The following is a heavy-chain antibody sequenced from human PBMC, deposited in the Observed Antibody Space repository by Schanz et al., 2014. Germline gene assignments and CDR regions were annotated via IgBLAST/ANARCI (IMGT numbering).Heavy chain of an antibody. J-gene: IGHJ4*02. CDR1: GFTFKNYG. Sequence: QLQLVESGGGVVQPGGSLKLSCVASGFTFKNYGIHWVRQALGKGLEWLTFIPFDASNKYYADSVRGRFTISRENSKNTLHLQMNSLRAEDTAVYHCAKDLPAVAVAPLMTGLYDSWGQGTLVTVSS. D-gene: IGHD6-19*01. CDR3: AKDLPAVAVAPLMTGLYDS. CDR2: IPFDASNK. V-gene: IGHV3-30*02.